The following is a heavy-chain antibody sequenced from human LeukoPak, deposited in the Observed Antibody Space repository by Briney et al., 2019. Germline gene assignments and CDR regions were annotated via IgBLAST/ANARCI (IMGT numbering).Heavy chain of an antibody. Sequence: SETLSLTCTVSVGSISSYYWSWIRQPPGKGLEWIGYIYYSGSTNYNPSLKSRVTISVDTSKNQFSLKLSSVTAADTAVYYCARATSDYYYDSSGYYYNWFDPWGQGTLVTVSS. J-gene: IGHJ5*02. CDR3: ARATSDYYYDSSGYYYNWFDP. CDR2: IYYSGST. V-gene: IGHV4-59*01. CDR1: VGSISSYY. D-gene: IGHD3-22*01.